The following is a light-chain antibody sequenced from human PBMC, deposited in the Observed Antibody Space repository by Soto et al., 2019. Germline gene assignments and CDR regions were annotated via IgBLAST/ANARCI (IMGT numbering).Light chain of an antibody. V-gene: IGKV3-15*01. CDR2: GAS. Sequence: EIVMTQSPATLSVSPGERATLSCRASQSISNKLVWYQQKLGQAPRLLIYGASTRATGIPARFSGSGSGTEFTLTISSLQSEDFATYYCQQHGQWPITFGQGTRLEIK. CDR1: QSISNK. J-gene: IGKJ5*01. CDR3: QQHGQWPIT.